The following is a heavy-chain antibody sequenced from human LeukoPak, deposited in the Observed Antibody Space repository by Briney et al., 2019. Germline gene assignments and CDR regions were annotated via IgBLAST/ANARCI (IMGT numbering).Heavy chain of an antibody. CDR1: GGSISSGGYY. CDR3: ARVESTVVTEYYFDY. V-gene: IGHV4-31*03. J-gene: IGHJ4*02. Sequence: SETLSLTCTVSGGSISSGGYYWSWIRQHPGQGLEWIGYIYYSGSTYYNPSLKSRVTISVDTSKNQFSLKLSSVTAADTAVYYCARVESTVVTEYYFDYWGQGTLVTVSS. D-gene: IGHD4-17*01. CDR2: IYYSGST.